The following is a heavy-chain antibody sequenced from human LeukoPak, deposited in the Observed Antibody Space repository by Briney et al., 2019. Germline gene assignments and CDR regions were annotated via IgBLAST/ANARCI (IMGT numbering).Heavy chain of an antibody. D-gene: IGHD3-22*01. V-gene: IGHV3-7*04. CDR2: IKQAGSEK. CDR1: GFTFSSYW. CDR3: ARDGYYDSSPIDS. Sequence: GGSLTLSCAASGFTFSSYWMSWVRQAPGNGLEWVANIKQAGSEKYYVDSVKGRFTISRDNAKNSLYLQMNSLRAEDTAVYYCARDGYYDSSPIDSWGQGTVVTVSS. J-gene: IGHJ4*02.